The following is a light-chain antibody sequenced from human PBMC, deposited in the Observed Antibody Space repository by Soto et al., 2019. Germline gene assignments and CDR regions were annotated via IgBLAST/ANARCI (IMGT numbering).Light chain of an antibody. V-gene: IGKV1-27*01. CDR2: GAS. CDR3: QKYNSAPPGFT. J-gene: IGKJ3*01. CDR1: QGISNY. Sequence: DIQMTQSPSSLSASVGDRVTITCRASQGISNYLAWYQQKPGKVPNLLIYGASTLHSGVPSRFSGSGSRTDFTLTISSLQPEDVGTYYCQKYNSAPPGFTFGPGTKVNIK.